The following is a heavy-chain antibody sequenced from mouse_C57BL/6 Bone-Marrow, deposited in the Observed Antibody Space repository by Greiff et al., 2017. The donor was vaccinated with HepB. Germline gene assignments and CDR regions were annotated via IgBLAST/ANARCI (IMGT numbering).Heavy chain of an antibody. CDR1: GYTFTSYW. CDR3: ARGADGYYLFAY. CDR2: IHPNSGST. D-gene: IGHD2-3*01. J-gene: IGHJ3*01. Sequence: QVQLQQPGAELVKPGASVKLSCKASGYTFTSYWMHWVKQRPGQGLEWIGMIHPNSGSTNYNEKFKSKATLTVYKSSSTAYMQLSSLTSEDSAVYYCARGADGYYLFAYWGQGTLVTVSA. V-gene: IGHV1-64*01.